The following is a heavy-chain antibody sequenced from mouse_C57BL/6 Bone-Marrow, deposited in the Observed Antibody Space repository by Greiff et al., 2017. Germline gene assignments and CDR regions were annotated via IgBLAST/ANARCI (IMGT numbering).Heavy chain of an antibody. CDR2: IHPNSGST. Sequence: QVQLQQPGAELVKPGASVKLSCKASGYTFTSYWMHWVKQRPGQGLEWIGMIHPNSGSTNYNEKFKSKATLTVDKSSSTAYMQLSSLTSEDSAVYYCARRANYYCRSAYYLGYGGQGTTLTVSS. J-gene: IGHJ2*01. D-gene: IGHD1-1*01. CDR3: ARRANYYCRSAYYLGY. CDR1: GYTFTSYW. V-gene: IGHV1-64*01.